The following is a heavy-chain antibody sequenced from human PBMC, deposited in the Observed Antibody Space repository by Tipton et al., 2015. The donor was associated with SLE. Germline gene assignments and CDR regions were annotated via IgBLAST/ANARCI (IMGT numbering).Heavy chain of an antibody. CDR1: GGSISSSSYY. CDR2: IYYSGST. CDR3: ARVSRTFYYDYSGHFDY. D-gene: IGHD3-22*01. V-gene: IGHV4-39*07. J-gene: IGHJ4*02. Sequence: LRLSCTVSGGSISSSSYYWGWIRQPPGKGLEWIGSIYYSGSTYYNPSPKSRVAISVDTSKNQFSLKLSSVTAADTAVYYCARVSRTFYYDYSGHFDYWGPGTLVTVSS.